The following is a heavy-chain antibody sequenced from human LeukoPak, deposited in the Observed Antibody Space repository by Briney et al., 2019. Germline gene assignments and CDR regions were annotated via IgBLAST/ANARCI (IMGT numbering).Heavy chain of an antibody. V-gene: IGHV3-53*01. Sequence: GGTLRLSCAASGFTFSSYGMSWVRQAPGKGLEWVSVIYSGGSTYYADSVKGRFTISRDNSKNTVYLQMNSLRAEDTAMYSCARAYGGYYFDYWGQGTLVTVSS. CDR3: ARAYGGYYFDY. J-gene: IGHJ4*02. CDR2: IYSGGST. D-gene: IGHD4/OR15-4a*01. CDR1: GFTFSSYG.